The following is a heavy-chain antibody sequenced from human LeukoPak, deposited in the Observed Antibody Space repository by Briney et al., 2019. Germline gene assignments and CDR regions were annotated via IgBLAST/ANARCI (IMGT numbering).Heavy chain of an antibody. D-gene: IGHD3-22*01. J-gene: IGHJ3*02. V-gene: IGHV4-39*07. CDR3: ARGPYSYDSSGAFDI. Sequence: SETLSLTCTVSGGSMSSSSYYWGWIRQPPGKGLEWIGRISSSGSTNYNPSLKSRVTISVDTSKNQFSLKLSSVTAADTAVYFCARGPYSYDSSGAFDIWGQGTMVTVSS. CDR2: ISSSGST. CDR1: GGSMSSSSYY.